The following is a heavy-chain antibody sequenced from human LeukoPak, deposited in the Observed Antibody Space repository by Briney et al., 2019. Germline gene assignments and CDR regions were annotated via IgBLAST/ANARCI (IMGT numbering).Heavy chain of an antibody. Sequence: GGSLRLSCVASGFTFSTYSMIWARQAPGKGLVWVSSISSSSTYIYYADSVKGRFTISRDNAKNSLYLQMNSLRAEDTAVYYCARVRSGYDTPLDYWGQGTLVTVSS. D-gene: IGHD5-12*01. CDR1: GFTFSTYS. CDR3: ARVRSGYDTPLDY. V-gene: IGHV3-21*01. CDR2: ISSSSTYI. J-gene: IGHJ4*02.